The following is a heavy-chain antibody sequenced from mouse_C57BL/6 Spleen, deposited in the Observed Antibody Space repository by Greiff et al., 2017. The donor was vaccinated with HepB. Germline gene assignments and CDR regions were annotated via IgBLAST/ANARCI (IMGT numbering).Heavy chain of an antibody. Sequence: DVHLVESGEGLVKPGGSLKLSCAASGFTFSSYAMSWVRQTPEKRLEWVAYISSGGDYIYYADTVKGRFTISRDNARNTLYLQMSSLKSEDTAMYYGTRDRYYYGSSGAMDYWGQGTSVTVSS. CDR2: ISSGGDYI. D-gene: IGHD1-1*01. V-gene: IGHV5-9-1*02. CDR3: TRDRYYYGSSGAMDY. CDR1: GFTFSSYA. J-gene: IGHJ4*01.